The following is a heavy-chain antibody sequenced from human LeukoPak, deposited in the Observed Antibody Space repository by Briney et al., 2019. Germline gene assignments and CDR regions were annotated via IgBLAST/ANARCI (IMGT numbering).Heavy chain of an antibody. CDR1: GFTFSSYS. CDR3: ARDYSESEYFFDY. V-gene: IGHV3-21*04. J-gene: IGHJ4*02. Sequence: GGSLRLSCAASGFTFSSYSMNWVRQAPGKGLEWVSSISSSSSYIYYADSVKGRFTISRDNAKNSLYLQMSSLRAEDTAMYYCARDYSESEYFFDYWGQGSLVAVSS. CDR2: ISSSSSYI. D-gene: IGHD1-26*01.